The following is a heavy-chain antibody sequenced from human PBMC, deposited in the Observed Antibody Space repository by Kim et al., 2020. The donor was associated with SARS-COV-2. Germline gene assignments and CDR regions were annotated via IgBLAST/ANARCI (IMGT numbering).Heavy chain of an antibody. J-gene: IGHJ4*02. Sequence: SETLSLTCTVSGGSISSYYWSWIRQPPGKGLEWIGYIYYSGSTNYNPSLKSRVTISVDTSKNQFSLKLSSVTAADTAVYYCARFAVVGALGFDYWGQGTLVTVSS. D-gene: IGHD1-26*01. CDR3: ARFAVVGALGFDY. CDR2: IYYSGST. V-gene: IGHV4-59*01. CDR1: GGSISSYY.